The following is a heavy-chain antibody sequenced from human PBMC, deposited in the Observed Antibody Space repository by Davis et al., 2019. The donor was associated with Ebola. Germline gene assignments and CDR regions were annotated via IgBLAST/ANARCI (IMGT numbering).Heavy chain of an antibody. CDR2: ISWNSGSI. V-gene: IGHV3-9*01. D-gene: IGHD3-22*01. J-gene: IGHJ5*02. CDR1: GFTFSSNG. Sequence: SLKISCAASGFTFSSNGMHWVRQAPGKGLEWVSGISWNSGSIGYADSVKGRFTISRDNAKNSLYLQMNSLRAEDTALYYCAKGDYDSSGYYPNWFDPWGQGTLVTVSS. CDR3: AKGDYDSSGYYPNWFDP.